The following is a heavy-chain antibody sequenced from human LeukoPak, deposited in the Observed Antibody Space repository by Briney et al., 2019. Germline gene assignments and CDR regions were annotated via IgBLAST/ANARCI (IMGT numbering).Heavy chain of an antibody. CDR3: AGERGEEYSSGWYKTNYFYN. J-gene: IGHJ4*02. V-gene: IGHV4-39*07. D-gene: IGHD6-19*01. CDR1: GGSISSSSYY. Sequence: SETLSLTCTVSGGSISSSSYYWGWIRQPPGKGLEWIGSGDYSGGTYYNPSLESRVAISADMSKNQISLKLTSVTGADTAVYYCAGERGEEYSSGWYKTNYFYNWGQGIRVTVSS. CDR2: GDYSGGT.